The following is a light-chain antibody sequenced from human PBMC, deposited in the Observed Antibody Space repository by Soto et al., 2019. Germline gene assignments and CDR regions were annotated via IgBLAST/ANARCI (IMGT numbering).Light chain of an antibody. V-gene: IGKV1-12*01. CDR1: RGISSW. CDR3: QQSNSFPLS. J-gene: IGKJ4*01. Sequence: SPSYVSASVGDRVIITCRASRGISSWLAWYQQRPGKGPNLLISGASTLQTGAPSRFSGSGYGTDFTLTITTLPPEDFATYYCQQSNSFPLSFGGGTKVEIK. CDR2: GAS.